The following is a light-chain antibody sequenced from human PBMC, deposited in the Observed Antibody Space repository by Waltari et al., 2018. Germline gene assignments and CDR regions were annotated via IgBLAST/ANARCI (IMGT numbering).Light chain of an antibody. V-gene: IGKV1-5*03. CDR3: QQYNTYPAT. Sequence: DIQMTQSPSSLSASVGDRVTITFRSSQRISYWLAWYQQKPAKAPTLLVYKASSLESGVPSRFSGSVSGTEYTLTISSLQPDYFATYYCQQYNTYPATFGQGTKVEIK. J-gene: IGKJ2*01. CDR2: KAS. CDR1: QRISYW.